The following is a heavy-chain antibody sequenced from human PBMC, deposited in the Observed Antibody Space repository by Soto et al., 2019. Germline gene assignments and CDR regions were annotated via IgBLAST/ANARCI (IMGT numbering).Heavy chain of an antibody. J-gene: IGHJ6*02. V-gene: IGHV4-31*03. CDR2: IYYSGST. CDR3: ARDRGNYGGNSGGGYYYYGMDV. D-gene: IGHD4-17*01. Sequence: SETLSLTCTVSGGSISSGGYYWSWIRQHPGKGLEWIGYIYYSGSTYYNPSLKSRVTISVDTSKNQFSLKLSSVTAADTAVYYCARDRGNYGGNSGGGYYYYGMDVWGQGTTVTVSS. CDR1: GGSISSGGYY.